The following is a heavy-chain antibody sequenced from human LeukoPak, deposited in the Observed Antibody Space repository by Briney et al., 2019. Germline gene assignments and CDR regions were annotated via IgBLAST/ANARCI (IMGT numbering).Heavy chain of an antibody. D-gene: IGHD3-3*01. CDR2: IKQDGSEK. CDR3: ARAAHYDFWSGPPDY. Sequence: GGSLRLSCAASGFTFSTYWMSWVRQAPGKGLEWVANIKQDGSEKYYVDSVKGRFTISRDNAKNSLYLQMNSLRAEDTAVYYCARAAHYDFWSGPPDYWGQGTLVTVSS. CDR1: GFTFSTYW. J-gene: IGHJ4*02. V-gene: IGHV3-7*01.